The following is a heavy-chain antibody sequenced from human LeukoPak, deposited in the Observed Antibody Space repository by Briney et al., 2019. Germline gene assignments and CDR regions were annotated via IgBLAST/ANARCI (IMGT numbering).Heavy chain of an antibody. CDR2: IYYSGST. Sequence: SETLSLTCTVSGGSISSYYWSWIRQPPGKGLEWIGHIYYSGSTNYNPSLKSRVTISIDTSKNQFSLKLSSVTAADTAVYYCARAHDYGGNSNFDYWGQGTLVTVSS. D-gene: IGHD4-23*01. J-gene: IGHJ4*02. V-gene: IGHV4-59*12. CDR3: ARAHDYGGNSNFDY. CDR1: GGSISSYY.